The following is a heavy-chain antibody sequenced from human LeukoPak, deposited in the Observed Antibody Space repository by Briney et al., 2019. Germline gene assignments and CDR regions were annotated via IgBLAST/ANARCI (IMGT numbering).Heavy chain of an antibody. J-gene: IGHJ1*01. CDR2: ISGSGGST. Sequence: TYAMSWVRQAPGKGLEWVSAISGSGGSTYYADSVKGRSTISRDNSKNTLYLQMNSLRAEDTAVYYCAKDPPGAALGYFQHWGQGTLVTVSS. CDR3: AKDPPGAALGYFQH. D-gene: IGHD7-27*01. V-gene: IGHV3-23*01. CDR1: TYA.